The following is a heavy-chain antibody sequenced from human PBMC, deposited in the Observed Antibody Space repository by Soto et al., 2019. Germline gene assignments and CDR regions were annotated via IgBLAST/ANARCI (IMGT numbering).Heavy chain of an antibody. V-gene: IGHV4-59*01. J-gene: IGHJ4*02. CDR1: GGSISYYY. CDR2: IYYSGSS. CDR3: ARETNYDSSGYYYFDY. D-gene: IGHD3-22*01. Sequence: SETLSLTCTVSGGSISYYYLSWLRQPPGKGLEWIGYIYYSGSSKYNPSLKSRVTISVDTSKNLVSLKLSSVTAADTAVYYCARETNYDSSGYYYFDYWGQGTLVTVSS.